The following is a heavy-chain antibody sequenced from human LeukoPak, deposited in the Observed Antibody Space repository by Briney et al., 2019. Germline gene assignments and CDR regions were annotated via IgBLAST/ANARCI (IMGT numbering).Heavy chain of an antibody. CDR1: GYSISSGYY. J-gene: IGHJ4*02. CDR3: ARDGSSAVADY. D-gene: IGHD6-19*01. Sequence: PSETLSLTCTVSGYSISSGYYWGWIRQPPGKGLEWIGSIYHSGSTYYNPSLKSRVTISVDTSKNQFSLKLSPVTAADTAVYYCARDGSSAVADYWGQGTLVTVSS. V-gene: IGHV4-38-2*02. CDR2: IYHSGST.